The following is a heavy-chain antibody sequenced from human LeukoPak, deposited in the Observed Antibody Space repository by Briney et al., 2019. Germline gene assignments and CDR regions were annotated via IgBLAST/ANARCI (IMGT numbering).Heavy chain of an antibody. Sequence: GGSLRLSCAASGFTLSSYAMSWVRQAPGKGLEWVSAISGSGGSTYYADSVKGRFTISRDNSKNTLYLQMNSLRAEDTAVYYCAKDSPYYYDSSGYYGFDYWGQGALVTVSS. J-gene: IGHJ4*02. D-gene: IGHD3-22*01. CDR2: ISGSGGST. V-gene: IGHV3-23*01. CDR3: AKDSPYYYDSSGYYGFDY. CDR1: GFTLSSYA.